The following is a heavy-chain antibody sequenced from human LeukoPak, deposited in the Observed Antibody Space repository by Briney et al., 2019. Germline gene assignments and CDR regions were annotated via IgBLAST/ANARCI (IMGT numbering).Heavy chain of an antibody. Sequence: SETLSLTCTVSGGSISSSSYYWGWIRQPPGKGLEWIGSIYYSGSTYYNPSLKSRVTISVDTSKNQFSLKLSSVTAADTAVYYCARDLAVAALDYWGQGTLITVSS. V-gene: IGHV4-39*07. CDR2: IYYSGST. CDR1: GGSISSSSYY. J-gene: IGHJ4*02. D-gene: IGHD6-19*01. CDR3: ARDLAVAALDY.